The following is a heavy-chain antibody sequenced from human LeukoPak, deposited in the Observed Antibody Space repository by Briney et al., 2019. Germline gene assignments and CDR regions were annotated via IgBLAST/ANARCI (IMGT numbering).Heavy chain of an antibody. V-gene: IGHV4-30-4*01. CDR1: GGSISSGDYY. CDR2: IYHSGST. J-gene: IGHJ6*02. Sequence: PSETLSLTCTVSGGSISSGDYYWSWIRQPPGKGLEWIGYIYHSGSTYYNPSLKSRVTISVDTSKNQFSLKLSSVTAADTAVYYCARGVYYYGMDVWGQGTTVTVSS. CDR3: ARGVYYYGMDV.